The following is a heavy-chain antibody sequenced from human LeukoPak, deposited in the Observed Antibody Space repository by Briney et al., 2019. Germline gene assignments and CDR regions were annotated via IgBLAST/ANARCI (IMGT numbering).Heavy chain of an antibody. CDR3: ARQYSSGWYVENWFDP. V-gene: IGHV4-34*01. CDR2: INHSGST. CDR1: GGSFSGYY. J-gene: IGHJ5*02. Sequence: SETLSLTCAVYGGSFSGYYWSWIRQPPGKGLEWIGEINHSGSTNYNPSLKSRVTISVDTSKNQFSLKLSSVTAADTAVYYCARQYSSGWYVENWFDPWGQGTLVTVSS. D-gene: IGHD6-19*01.